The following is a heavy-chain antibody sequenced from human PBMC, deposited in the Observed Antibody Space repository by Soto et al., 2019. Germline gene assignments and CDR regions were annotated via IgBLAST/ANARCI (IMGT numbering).Heavy chain of an antibody. V-gene: IGHV3-7*01. CDR1: GVTFSNYW. J-gene: IGHJ4*02. Sequence: PGGSLRLSCAASGVTFSNYWMSWVRQAPGRGLEWVARIKQDGGEKYYMDSVKGRFTISKDNAKNSLYLQLNSLRAGDTAVYYCARDSHAHFDYWGQGTLVTVSS. CDR2: IKQDGGEK. CDR3: ARDSHAHFDY.